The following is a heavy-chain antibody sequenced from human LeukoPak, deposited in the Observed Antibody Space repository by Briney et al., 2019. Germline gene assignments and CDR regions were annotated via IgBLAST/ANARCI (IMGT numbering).Heavy chain of an antibody. CDR3: GRSDYYYYGMDV. D-gene: IGHD2-21*01. Sequence: ASVKVSCKASGYTFTGYYMHWVRQAPGQGLEWMGWINPNSCGTNYAQKFQGRVTMTRDTTISTAYMELSRLRSDDTAVYYCGRSDYYYYGMDVWGQGTTVTVSS. CDR1: GYTFTGYY. J-gene: IGHJ6*02. V-gene: IGHV1-2*02. CDR2: INPNSCGT.